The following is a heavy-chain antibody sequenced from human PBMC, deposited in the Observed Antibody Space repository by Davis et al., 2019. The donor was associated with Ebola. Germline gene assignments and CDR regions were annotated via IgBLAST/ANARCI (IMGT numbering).Heavy chain of an antibody. V-gene: IGHV3-11*01. CDR1: GFTFSDYY. CDR2: ISSSGSTI. Sequence: GESLKISCAASGFTFSDYYMSWIRQAPGKGLEWVSYISSSGSTIYYADSVKGRFTISRDNAKNSLYLQMNSLRAEDTAVYYCAKGYDSSGNDAFDIWGQGTMVTVSS. J-gene: IGHJ3*02. CDR3: AKGYDSSGNDAFDI. D-gene: IGHD3-22*01.